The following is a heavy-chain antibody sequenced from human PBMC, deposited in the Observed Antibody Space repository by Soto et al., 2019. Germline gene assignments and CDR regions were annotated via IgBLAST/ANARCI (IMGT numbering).Heavy chain of an antibody. CDR2: IYPNSGDT. Sequence: ASVKFSCTAAGYSFSGYYIHWLRQAPGQGLEWMGWIYPNSGDTKSAQKFQGRLTLTRDTSITTAYMELSSLRSDDTAIYYCASLQTSGWYGVHWGQGTLVTVSS. V-gene: IGHV1-2*02. CDR3: ASLQTSGWYGVH. CDR1: GYSFSGYY. D-gene: IGHD6-19*01. J-gene: IGHJ4*02.